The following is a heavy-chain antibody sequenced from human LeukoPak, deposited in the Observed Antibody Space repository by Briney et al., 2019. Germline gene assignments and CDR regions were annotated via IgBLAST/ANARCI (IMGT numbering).Heavy chain of an antibody. D-gene: IGHD6-19*01. V-gene: IGHV3-7*01. Sequence: SGGSLRLSCVASGFTFSNSWVSWVRQAPGKGPEWVANIKKDGSEKYYVDSVKGRFTISRDNAKNSLYLHMNSLRAEDTAVYYCARISYSSGWYFDYWGQGSQVTVSS. CDR1: GFTFSNSW. CDR3: ARISYSSGWYFDY. CDR2: IKKDGSEK. J-gene: IGHJ4*02.